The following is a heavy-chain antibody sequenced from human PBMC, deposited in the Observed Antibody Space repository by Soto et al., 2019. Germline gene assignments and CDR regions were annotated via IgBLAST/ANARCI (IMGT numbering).Heavy chain of an antibody. D-gene: IGHD3-10*01. CDR1: GYTFTSYY. V-gene: IGHV1-46*01. CDR3: ARAQDPSGGMDV. Sequence: QVQLVQSGAEVKKPGASVKVSCKASGYTFTSYYMHWERQAPGQGLEWMGIINPSGGSTSYAQKFQGRVTMTRDTSTSTVYLDLSSLRSEDTAVYYCARAQDPSGGMDVWGQGTTVTVSS. CDR2: INPSGGST. J-gene: IGHJ6*02.